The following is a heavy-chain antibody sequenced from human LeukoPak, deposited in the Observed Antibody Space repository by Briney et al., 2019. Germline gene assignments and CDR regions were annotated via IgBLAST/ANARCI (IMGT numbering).Heavy chain of an antibody. D-gene: IGHD3-22*01. Sequence: PGRSLRLSCAASGFTFSSYGMHWVRQAPGKGLEWVAVISYDGSNKYYADSVKGRFTISRDNSKNTLYLQMNSLRAEDTAVYYCAKVNSGYLDYWGQGTLVTVFS. J-gene: IGHJ4*02. V-gene: IGHV3-30*18. CDR2: ISYDGSNK. CDR1: GFTFSSYG. CDR3: AKVNSGYLDY.